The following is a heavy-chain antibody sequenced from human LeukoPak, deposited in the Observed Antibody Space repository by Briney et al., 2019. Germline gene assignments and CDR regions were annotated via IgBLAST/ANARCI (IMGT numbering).Heavy chain of an antibody. J-gene: IGHJ3*02. D-gene: IGHD5-18*01. CDR1: GFTVSSNY. CDR2: IYSGGST. CDR3: TRVAQLWDAFDI. Sequence: GGSLRLSCAASGFTVSSNYMSWVRQAPGKGLEWVSVIYSGGSTYYADSVKGRFTISRDNSKNTLYLQMNSLRAEDTAVYYCTRVAQLWDAFDIWGQGTMVTVSS. V-gene: IGHV3-53*01.